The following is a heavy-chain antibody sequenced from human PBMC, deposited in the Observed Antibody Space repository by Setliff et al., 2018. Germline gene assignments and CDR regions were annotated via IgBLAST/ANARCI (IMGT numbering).Heavy chain of an antibody. CDR1: GGSISSGGYY. D-gene: IGHD1-26*01. CDR3: ARDRRIVGARHAFDI. J-gene: IGHJ3*02. V-gene: IGHV4-31*03. Sequence: NPSETLSLTCTVSGGSISSGGYYWSWIRQHPGKGLEWIGYIYYSGSTYYNPSLKSRVTISVDTSKNQFSLKLSSVTAADTAVSYCARDRRIVGARHAFDIGGQGTMVTVSS. CDR2: IYYSGST.